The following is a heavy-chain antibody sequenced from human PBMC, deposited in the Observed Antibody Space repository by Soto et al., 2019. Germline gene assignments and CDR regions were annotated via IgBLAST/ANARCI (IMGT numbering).Heavy chain of an antibody. CDR3: ARASRGYSYEAAFDH. CDR1: GYTFTNSG. J-gene: IGHJ4*02. V-gene: IGHV1-18*01. CDR2: ISAYNGNT. D-gene: IGHD5-18*01. Sequence: QVQLVQSGAEVKKPGASVKVSCKASGYTFTNSGISWVRQAPGQGLEWMGWISAYNGNTNYAQKLQGRVTMTTDTSTSTAYMELRSLRSDDTAVYYCARASRGYSYEAAFDHWGQGTLVTVSS.